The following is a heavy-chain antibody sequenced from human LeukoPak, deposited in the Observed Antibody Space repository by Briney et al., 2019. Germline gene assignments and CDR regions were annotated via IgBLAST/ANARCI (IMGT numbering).Heavy chain of an antibody. CDR3: ARAGVGARFDY. V-gene: IGHV4-59*12. J-gene: IGHJ4*02. D-gene: IGHD1-26*01. CDR1: GGSISSYY. CDR2: IYYSGST. Sequence: PSETLSLTCTVSGGSISSYYWSWIRQPPGKGLEWIGYIYYSGSTNYNPSLKSRVTISVDTSKNKFSLKLSSVTAADTAVYYCARAGVGARFDYWGQGTLVTVSS.